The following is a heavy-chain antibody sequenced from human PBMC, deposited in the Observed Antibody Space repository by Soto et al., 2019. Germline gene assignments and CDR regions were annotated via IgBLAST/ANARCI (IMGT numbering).Heavy chain of an antibody. CDR2: IDPSDSYT. CDR1: GYSFTSYW. CDR3: ARGSYDILTGYYNVDY. D-gene: IGHD3-9*01. J-gene: IGHJ4*02. Sequence: GESLKISCKGSGYSFTSYWISWVRPMPGKGLEWMGRIDPSDSYTNYSPSFQGHVTISADKSISTAYLQWSSLKASDTAMYYCARGSYDILTGYYNVDYWGQGTLVTVS. V-gene: IGHV5-10-1*01.